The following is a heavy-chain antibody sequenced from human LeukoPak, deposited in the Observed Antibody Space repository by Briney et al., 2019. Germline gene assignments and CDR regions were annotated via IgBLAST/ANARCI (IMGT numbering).Heavy chain of an antibody. Sequence: PGGSLRLSCIASGFTFSNYNMNWVRRAPGKGLEWLSYINSRSSSMHYADSAKGRFTISRDNAKNSLYLQMDSLRVEDTAIYYCARGDLGTTSNQNFDFWGQGTLVTVSS. CDR3: ARGDLGTTSNQNFDF. D-gene: IGHD1-1*01. V-gene: IGHV3-48*01. CDR1: GFTFSNYN. CDR2: INSRSSSM. J-gene: IGHJ4*02.